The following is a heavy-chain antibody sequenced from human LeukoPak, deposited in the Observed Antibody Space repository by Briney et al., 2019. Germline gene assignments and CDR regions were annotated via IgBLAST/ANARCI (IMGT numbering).Heavy chain of an antibody. CDR3: ARDSDTSGYYYFDY. D-gene: IGHD3-22*01. J-gene: IGHJ4*02. CDR2: LYGGGST. V-gene: IGHV3-66*01. Sequence: PGGSLRLSCAASGFTVSSNYMSWVRQAPGKGLEWVSVLYGGGSTYYTDSVKGRFTISRDNSKNTLYLQMNSLRAEDTAVYYCARDSDTSGYYYFDYWGQGTLVTVSS. CDR1: GFTVSSNY.